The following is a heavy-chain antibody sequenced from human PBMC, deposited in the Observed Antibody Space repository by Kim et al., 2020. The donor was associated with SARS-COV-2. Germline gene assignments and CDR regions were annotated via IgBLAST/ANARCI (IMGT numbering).Heavy chain of an antibody. V-gene: IGHV3-9*01. D-gene: IGHD3-10*01. CDR3: AKDISSYYGSGNKPPGIDS. CDR1: GFTFDDYA. CDR2: ISWNSGSI. Sequence: GGSLRLSCAASGFTFDDYAMHWVRQAPGKGLEWVSGISWNSGSIGYADSVKGRFTISRDNAKNSLYLQMNSLRAEDTALYYCAKDISSYYGSGNKPPGIDSWVQGTLVTVCS. J-gene: IGHJ4*02.